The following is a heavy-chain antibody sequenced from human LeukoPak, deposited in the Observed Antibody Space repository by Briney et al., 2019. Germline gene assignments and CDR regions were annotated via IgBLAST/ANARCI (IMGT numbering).Heavy chain of an antibody. CDR3: ASQYSSGWYGFDY. V-gene: IGHV3-33*01. CDR2: IWYDESNK. D-gene: IGHD6-19*01. J-gene: IGHJ4*02. Sequence: PGGSLRLSCAASGFTFSSYGMHWVRQAPGKGLEWVAVIWYDESNKYYADSVKGRFTISRDNSKDTLYLQMNSLRAEDTAVYYCASQYSSGWYGFDYWGQGTLVTVSS. CDR1: GFTFSSYG.